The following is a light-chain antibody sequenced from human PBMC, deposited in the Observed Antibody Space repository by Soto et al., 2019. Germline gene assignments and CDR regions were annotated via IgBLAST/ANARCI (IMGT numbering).Light chain of an antibody. Sequence: EIVMTQSPGTLSVSPGERATLSCRASQSVSVNLAWYQQKPGQAPRLLIYGVSTRATGIPARFSGSESGTEFTLTISSLQSEDFAVYYFQQENDWPFNFGPGTKVDIK. CDR1: QSVSVN. CDR2: GVS. J-gene: IGKJ3*01. V-gene: IGKV3-15*01. CDR3: QQENDWPFN.